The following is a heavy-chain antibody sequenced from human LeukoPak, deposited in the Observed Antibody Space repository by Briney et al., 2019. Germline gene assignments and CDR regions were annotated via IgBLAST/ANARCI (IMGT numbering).Heavy chain of an antibody. CDR2: ISSSSSYI. Sequence: GGSLRLSCAASGSTFSSYSMNWVRQAPGKGLEWVSSISSSSSYIYYADSVKGRFTISRDNAKNSLYLQMNSLRAEDTAVYYCAREYNYGSGSFYYFDYWGQGTLVTVSS. CDR1: GSTFSSYS. V-gene: IGHV3-21*01. CDR3: AREYNYGSGSFYYFDY. D-gene: IGHD3-10*01. J-gene: IGHJ4*02.